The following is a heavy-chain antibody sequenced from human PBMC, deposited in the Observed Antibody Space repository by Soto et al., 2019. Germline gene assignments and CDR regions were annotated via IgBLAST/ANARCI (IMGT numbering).Heavy chain of an antibody. CDR1: ESTVSRDW. Sequence: ESHLVESGGGLVQTGGSLRLSCAISESTVSRDWMNWVRQAPGKGLEWVAHTNQDGSQKYYVDSVKGRFTISRDNAKKSLYLEMNSLRAGYTAMYYCSGGVGDAFWGQGTLVTVSS. V-gene: IGHV3-7*01. CDR3: SGGVGDAF. D-gene: IGHD1-26*01. J-gene: IGHJ4*02. CDR2: TNQDGSQK.